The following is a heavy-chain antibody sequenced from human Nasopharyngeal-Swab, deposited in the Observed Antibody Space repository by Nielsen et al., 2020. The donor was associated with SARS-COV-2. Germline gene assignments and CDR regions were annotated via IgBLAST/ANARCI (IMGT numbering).Heavy chain of an antibody. CDR2: ITSSSSTR. Sequence: GGSLRLSCAASGFTFSSYGMHWVRQAPGKGLEWVSCITSSSSTRYYADSVKGRFTVSRDNAKNSLYLQMSSLRDEDTAVYYCVREFEATGATYLDYWGLGTLVTVSS. J-gene: IGHJ4*02. V-gene: IGHV3-48*02. CDR1: GFTFSSYG. CDR3: VREFEATGATYLDY. D-gene: IGHD1-26*01.